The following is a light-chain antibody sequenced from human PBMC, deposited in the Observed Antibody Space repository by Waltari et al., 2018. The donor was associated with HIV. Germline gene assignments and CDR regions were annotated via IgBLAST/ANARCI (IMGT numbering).Light chain of an antibody. Sequence: EIVLTQSPATLSLSPGERATLSCRASQSVDYFLAWYQQKPGQVPRLLIYETTKRATAIPARFSGGGSGTDFTLTISSLEPEDFATYYCQQRGSWPLTFGGGTKVEI. CDR2: ETT. V-gene: IGKV3-11*01. J-gene: IGKJ4*01. CDR1: QSVDYF. CDR3: QQRGSWPLT.